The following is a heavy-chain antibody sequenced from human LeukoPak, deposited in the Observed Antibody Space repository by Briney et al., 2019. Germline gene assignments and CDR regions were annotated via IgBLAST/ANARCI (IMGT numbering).Heavy chain of an antibody. CDR3: ARAVDTSMAYYFDY. V-gene: IGHV3-20*04. Sequence: GGSLRLSCAASGFTFSDYYMSWIRQAPGKGLEWVSGINWSGGSTHYADSVKGRFTISRDNAKNSLYLEMDTLRVEDTALYYCARAVDTSMAYYFDYWGQGTLVTVSS. D-gene: IGHD5-18*01. CDR2: INWSGGST. CDR1: GFTFSDYY. J-gene: IGHJ4*02.